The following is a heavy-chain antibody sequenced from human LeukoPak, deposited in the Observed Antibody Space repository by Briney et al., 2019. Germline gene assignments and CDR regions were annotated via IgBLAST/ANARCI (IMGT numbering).Heavy chain of an antibody. D-gene: IGHD6-19*01. Sequence: SETLSLTCTVSGDSINSDYWSWLRQPPGKGLEWIGYIYYSGSTNYNPSLKSRVTISVDRSKNQFSLKLSSVTAADTAVYYCARYSSGWYYFDYWGQGTLVTVSS. J-gene: IGHJ4*02. CDR1: GDSINSDY. V-gene: IGHV4-59*12. CDR3: ARYSSGWYYFDY. CDR2: IYYSGST.